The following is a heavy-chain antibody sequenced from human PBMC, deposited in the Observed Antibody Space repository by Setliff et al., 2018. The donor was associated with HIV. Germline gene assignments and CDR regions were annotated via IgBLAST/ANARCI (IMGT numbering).Heavy chain of an antibody. D-gene: IGHD2-21*02. V-gene: IGHV4-38-2*01. CDR2: INRSGSI. CDR3: ARHDGTYCGGDCYLLGYFDL. CDR1: AYSINSGYY. Sequence: SETLSLTCAVSAYSINSGYYWGWIRQPPGKGLEWIGSINRSGSIYYNPSLKSRVTISVDTSKNQFSLKLSSVTAADTAVYYCARHDGTYCGGDCYLLGYFDLWGRGTLVTVTS. J-gene: IGHJ2*01.